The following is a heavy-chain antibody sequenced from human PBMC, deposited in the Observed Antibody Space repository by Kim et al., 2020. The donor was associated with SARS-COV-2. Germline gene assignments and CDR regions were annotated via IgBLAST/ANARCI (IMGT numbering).Heavy chain of an antibody. CDR2: ISAYNGNT. V-gene: IGHV1-18*01. CDR3: ARAGRYDFWSGSDDY. CDR1: GYTFTSYG. Sequence: ASVKVSCKASGYTFTSYGISWVRQAPGQGLEWMGWISAYNGNTNYAQKLQGRVTMTTDTSTSTAYMELRSLRSDDTAVYYCARAGRYDFWSGSDDYWGQGTLVTVSS. J-gene: IGHJ4*02. D-gene: IGHD3-3*01.